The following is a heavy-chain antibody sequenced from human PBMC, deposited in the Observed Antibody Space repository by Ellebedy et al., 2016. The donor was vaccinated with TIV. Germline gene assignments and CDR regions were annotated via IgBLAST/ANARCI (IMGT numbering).Heavy chain of an antibody. J-gene: IGHJ5*02. CDR3: ARAGRYCTCGICYPRGWFDP. Sequence: AASVKVSCKASGGTFSSYAISWVRQAPGHGLEWMGWISAYNGNTNYAQKLQGRVTMTKDTSTSTAYMELSSLRSEDTALYYCARAGRYCTCGICYPRGWFDPWGQGTLVTVSS. V-gene: IGHV1-18*01. D-gene: IGHD2-15*01. CDR1: GGTFSSYA. CDR2: ISAYNGNT.